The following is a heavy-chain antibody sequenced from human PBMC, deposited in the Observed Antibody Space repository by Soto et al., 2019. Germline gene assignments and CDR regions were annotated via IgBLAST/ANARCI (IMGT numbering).Heavy chain of an antibody. CDR2: IYYSGST. CDR1: GGSISSGDYY. D-gene: IGHD4-17*01. J-gene: IGHJ4*02. Sequence: SETLSLTCTVSGGSISSGDYYWSWIRQPPGKGLEWIGYIYYSGSTYYNPSLKSRVTISVDTSKNQFSLKLSSVTAADTAVYYCARRPGYGDYSDYFDYWGQGTLVTVSS. V-gene: IGHV4-30-4*01. CDR3: ARRPGYGDYSDYFDY.